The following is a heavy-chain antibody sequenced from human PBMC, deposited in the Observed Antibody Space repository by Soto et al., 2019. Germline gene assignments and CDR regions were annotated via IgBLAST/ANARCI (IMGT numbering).Heavy chain of an antibody. V-gene: IGHV3-23*01. CDR2: ITTTGDMT. CDR3: AKGGYYGSGSYPV. CDR1: GFTFSSYD. Sequence: GGSLRLSCAASGFTFSSYDMSWVRQAPGKGLEWVSAITTTGDMTNYADSVKGRFTISKDNSKNTLYLQMNSLRAEDTAVYYCAKGGYYGSGSYPVWGQGTTVTVSS. D-gene: IGHD3-10*01. J-gene: IGHJ6*02.